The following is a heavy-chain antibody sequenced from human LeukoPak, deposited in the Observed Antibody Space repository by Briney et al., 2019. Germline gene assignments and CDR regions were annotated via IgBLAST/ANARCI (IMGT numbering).Heavy chain of an antibody. CDR1: GGSISSYY. Sequence: SETLSLTCTVSGGSISSYYWSWIRQPPGKGLEWIGYIHYTGSTNYNPSLKSRVTISVDTSKNQFSLKVRSVTAADTAVYFCASGAYYYFDFWGQGTLVTVSS. CDR2: IHYTGST. J-gene: IGHJ4*02. D-gene: IGHD3-10*01. V-gene: IGHV4-59*01. CDR3: ASGAYYYFDF.